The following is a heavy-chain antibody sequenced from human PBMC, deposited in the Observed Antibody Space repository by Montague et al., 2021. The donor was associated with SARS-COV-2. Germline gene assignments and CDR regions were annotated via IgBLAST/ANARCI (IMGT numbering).Heavy chain of an antibody. CDR2: IYWDDDK. D-gene: IGHD3-3*01. Sequence: PELVKPTQTLTLTCTFSGFSLSTSGGGVGWIRQPPGKALEWLALIYWDDDKRYSPSLKSRLTITKDTSKNQVVLTMTNMDPVDTATYYCARKRVVTGSNWFDPWGQGTLVTVSS. V-gene: IGHV2-5*02. CDR3: ARKRVVTGSNWFDP. J-gene: IGHJ5*02. CDR1: GFSLSTSGGG.